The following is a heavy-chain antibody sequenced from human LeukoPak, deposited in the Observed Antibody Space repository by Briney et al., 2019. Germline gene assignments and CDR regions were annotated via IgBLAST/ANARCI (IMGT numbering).Heavy chain of an antibody. Sequence: SETLSLTCTVSGASINNYYWSWIRQPPGKGLEWIGCIYDSGSTDYNPSLKSRVTISVDTSKNQFSLKLSSVTAADTAVYYCAKESTSYHWYFDLSGRGTLVTVSS. J-gene: IGHJ2*01. CDR2: IYDSGST. CDR1: GASINNYY. V-gene: IGHV4-59*01. CDR3: AKESTSYHWYFDL.